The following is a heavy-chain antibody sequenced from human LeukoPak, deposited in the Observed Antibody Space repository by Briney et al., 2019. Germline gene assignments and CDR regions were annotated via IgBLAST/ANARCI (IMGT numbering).Heavy chain of an antibody. CDR1: GGSASSYY. D-gene: IGHD4-11*01. J-gene: IGHJ6*03. V-gene: IGHV4-59*02. Sequence: SETLSLTCTVSGGSASSYYWSWIRQPPGKGLEWIGYISYSGSTNYNPSLRSRVTMSVDTSKNQFSLKLSSVTAADTAVYYCARDRISMTTVTTYYMDVWGKGTTVTVSS. CDR3: ARDRISMTTVTTYYMDV. CDR2: ISYSGST.